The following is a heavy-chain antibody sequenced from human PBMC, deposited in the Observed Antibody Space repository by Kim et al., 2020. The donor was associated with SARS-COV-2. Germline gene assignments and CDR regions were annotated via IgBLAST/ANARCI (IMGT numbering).Heavy chain of an antibody. J-gene: IGHJ6*02. V-gene: IGHV4-39*01. CDR3: ARHANSDFWSGFSMDV. D-gene: IGHD3-3*01. Sequence: SLKSRVTISVDTSKNQFSLKLSSVTAADTAVYYCARHANSDFWSGFSMDVWGQGTTVTVSS.